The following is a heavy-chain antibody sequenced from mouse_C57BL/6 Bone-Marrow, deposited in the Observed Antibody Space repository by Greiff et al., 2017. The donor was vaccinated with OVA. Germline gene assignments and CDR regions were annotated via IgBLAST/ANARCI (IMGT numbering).Heavy chain of an antibody. CDR1: GFNIKDDY. J-gene: IGHJ2*01. CDR2: IDPENGDT. CDR3: TTRGITTVVDYVDD. Sequence: VHVKQSGAELVRPGASVKLSCTASGFNIKDDYMHWVKQRPEQGLEWIGWIDPENGDTEYASKFPGQATITADTSSNTAYLQLSSLTSEDTAVYYCTTRGITTVVDYVDDWGQGTTLTVSS. D-gene: IGHD1-1*01. V-gene: IGHV14-4*01.